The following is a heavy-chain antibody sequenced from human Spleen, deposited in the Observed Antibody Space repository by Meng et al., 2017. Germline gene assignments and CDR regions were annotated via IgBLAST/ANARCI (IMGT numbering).Heavy chain of an antibody. Sequence: SETLSLTCTVSGGSISSGGYYWSWIRQHPGKGLEWIGYIYYSGSTYYNPSLKSRVTLSVDTSKNQFSLKLSSVTAADTAVYYCARGLVVGIRDAFDIWGQGTMVT. V-gene: IGHV4-31*03. CDR1: GGSISSGGYY. D-gene: IGHD2-15*01. CDR2: IYYSGST. CDR3: ARGLVVGIRDAFDI. J-gene: IGHJ3*02.